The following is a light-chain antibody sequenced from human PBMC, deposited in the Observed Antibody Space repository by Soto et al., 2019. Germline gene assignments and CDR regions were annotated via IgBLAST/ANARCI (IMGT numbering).Light chain of an antibody. J-gene: IGLJ1*01. CDR1: GSNIGAGYD. V-gene: IGLV1-40*01. CDR3: QSYGCSPCGYV. CDR2: SNI. Sequence: QSVLTQPPSVSGAPGQRVTISCTGSGSNIGAGYDVHWYQQLPGTAPKLLIFSNIIRPSGVPDRFSGSKSGTSATLAITGLRAEHEADYYCQSYGCSPCGYVFGTGTKVTVL.